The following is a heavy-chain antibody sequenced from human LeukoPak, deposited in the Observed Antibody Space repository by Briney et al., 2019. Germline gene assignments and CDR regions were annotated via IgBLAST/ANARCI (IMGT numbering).Heavy chain of an antibody. D-gene: IGHD6-13*01. CDR2: IYYSGST. J-gene: IGHJ4*02. Sequence: SETLSLTCTVSGGTISSHYWSWIRQPPGKGLEWIGYIYYSGSTNYNPSLQSRVTISVDTTKNQFPLKLTSVTAAATAVDYCARDPGEGIAAAGPIICGQGTLVTVSS. CDR3: ARDPGEGIAAAGPII. CDR1: GGTISSHY. V-gene: IGHV4-59*11.